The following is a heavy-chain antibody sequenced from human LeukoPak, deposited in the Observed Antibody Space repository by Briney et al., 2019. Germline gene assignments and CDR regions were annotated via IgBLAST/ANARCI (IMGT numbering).Heavy chain of an antibody. CDR3: ARDSSGYYRIDY. Sequence: PSETLSLTCTVSGGSVSSSSYYWGWIRQPPGKGLEWIGSIYYSGSTYYNPSLKSRVTISVDTSKNQFSLNLSSVTAADTAVYYCARDSSGYYRIDYWGQGTLVTVSS. CDR1: GGSVSSSSYY. V-gene: IGHV4-39*01. CDR2: IYYSGST. J-gene: IGHJ4*02. D-gene: IGHD3-22*01.